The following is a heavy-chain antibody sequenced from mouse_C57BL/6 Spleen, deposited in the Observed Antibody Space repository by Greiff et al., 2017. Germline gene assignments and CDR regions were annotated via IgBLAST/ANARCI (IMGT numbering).Heavy chain of an antibody. CDR2: ISDGGSYT. Sequence: EVKLVESGGGLVKPGGSLKLSCAASGFTFSSYAMSWVRQTPEKRLEWVATISDGGSYTYYPDNVKGRFTISRDNAKNNLYLQMSHLKSEDTAMYYCAKCGSSAWFAYWGQGTLVTVSA. CDR1: GFTFSSYA. V-gene: IGHV5-4*03. CDR3: AKCGSSAWFAY. J-gene: IGHJ3*01. D-gene: IGHD1-1*01.